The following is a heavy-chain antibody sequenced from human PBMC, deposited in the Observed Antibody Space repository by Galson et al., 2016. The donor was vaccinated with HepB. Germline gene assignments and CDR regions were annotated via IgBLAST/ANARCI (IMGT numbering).Heavy chain of an antibody. J-gene: IGHJ5*02. Sequence: SETLSLTCAVSGASISDSNWWTWVRQVPGKGLEWIGEIYHTGTSNNNPFLSSRFALSVDKSRTQFSLNLTSVTAADTAVYYCARASIIPGARMIFDPWGQGTLVTVSS. CDR2: IYHTGTS. CDR3: ARASIIPGARMIFDP. D-gene: IGHD2-2*01. CDR1: GASISDSNW. V-gene: IGHV4-4*02.